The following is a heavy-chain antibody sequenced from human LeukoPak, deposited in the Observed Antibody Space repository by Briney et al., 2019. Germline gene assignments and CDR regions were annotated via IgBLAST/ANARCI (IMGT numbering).Heavy chain of an antibody. D-gene: IGHD3-22*01. J-gene: IGHJ1*01. CDR3: ATNIDEDYYDSSGYVFQH. Sequence: GESLKISCKGSGHSFTSYWIGWVRQMPGKGLEWMGIIYPGDSDTRYSPSFQGQVTISADKSISTAYLQWSSLKASDTAMYYCATNIDEDYYDSSGYVFQHWGQGTLVTVSS. V-gene: IGHV5-51*01. CDR2: IYPGDSDT. CDR1: GHSFTSYW.